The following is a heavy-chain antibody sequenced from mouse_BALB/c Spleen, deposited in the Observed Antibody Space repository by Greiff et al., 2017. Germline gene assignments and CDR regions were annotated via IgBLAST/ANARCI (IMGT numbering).Heavy chain of an antibody. D-gene: IGHD3-1*01. V-gene: IGHV1-12*01. J-gene: IGHJ2*01. Sequence: QVQLKQPGAELVKPGASVKMSCKASGYTFTSYNMHWVKQTPGQGLEWIGAIYPGNGDTSYNQKFKGKATLTADKSSSTAYMQLSSLTSEDSAVYYCARSGGNYFDYWGQGTTLTVSS. CDR2: IYPGNGDT. CDR3: ARSGGNYFDY. CDR1: GYTFTSYN.